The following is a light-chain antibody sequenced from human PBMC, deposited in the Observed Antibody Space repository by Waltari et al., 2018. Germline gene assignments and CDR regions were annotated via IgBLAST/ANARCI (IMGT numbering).Light chain of an antibody. V-gene: IGKV3-20*01. CDR3: QQYDGEAVT. CDR2: GTS. J-gene: IGKJ4*02. CDR1: KSVTSIC. Sequence: EILLTRSPATLPLSQGDRPNLTCRTSKSVTSICLTWYQQKLGQAPRLLIYGTSSRATGIPDRFSGSGSGTDFTLTISRLEPEDFAVYYCQQYDGEAVTFGGGTKVEI.